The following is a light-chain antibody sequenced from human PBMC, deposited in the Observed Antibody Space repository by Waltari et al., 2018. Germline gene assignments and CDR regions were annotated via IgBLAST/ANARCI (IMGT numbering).Light chain of an antibody. CDR1: QSVSSN. CDR3: QQHNNWPPT. Sequence: EILMTQSPATLSVSPGERAALSCRASQSVSSNLAWYQQKPGQPPRLLIFGASTRATGIPARFIGSGSGTEFTLTISSLQSEDFALYYCQQHNNWPPTFGQGP. V-gene: IGKV3-15*01. CDR2: GAS. J-gene: IGKJ1*01.